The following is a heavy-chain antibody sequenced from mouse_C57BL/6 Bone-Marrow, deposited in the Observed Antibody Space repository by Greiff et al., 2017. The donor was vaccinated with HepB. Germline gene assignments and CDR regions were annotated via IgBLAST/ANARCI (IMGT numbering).Heavy chain of an antibody. CDR3: ARVASAQATYNY. CDR2: IDPSDSYT. D-gene: IGHD3-2*02. V-gene: IGHV1-59*01. Sequence: QVQLQQPGAELVRPGTSVKLSCKASGYTFTSYWMHWVKQRPGQGLEWIGVIDPSDSYTNYNQKLLGMATLTVDTYSSTAYMQLSSLTSEDSAVYYCARVASAQATYNYWGQGTTLTVSS. CDR1: GYTFTSYW. J-gene: IGHJ2*01.